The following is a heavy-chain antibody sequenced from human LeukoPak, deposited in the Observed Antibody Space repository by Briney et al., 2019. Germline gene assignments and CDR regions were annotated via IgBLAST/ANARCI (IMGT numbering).Heavy chain of an antibody. CDR1: GGSVSGYY. V-gene: IGHV4-59*02. D-gene: IGHD1-26*01. CDR2: VYYSGST. J-gene: IGHJ4*02. Sequence: SETLSLTCTVSGGSVSGYYWSWIRQPPGKGLEYIGYVYYSGSTNYNPSLKSRVAMSVDTSKNQFSLKLSSVTAVDTAVYYCARMGATIYFDYWGQGTLVTVSS. CDR3: ARMGATIYFDY.